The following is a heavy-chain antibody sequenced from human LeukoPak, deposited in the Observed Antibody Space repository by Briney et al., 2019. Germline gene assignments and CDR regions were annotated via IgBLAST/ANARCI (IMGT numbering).Heavy chain of an antibody. CDR1: GFTFNSHG. Sequence: PGGSLRLSCGASGFTFNSHGMTWIRQAPGKGPEWVSGISGGSDKIYYADSVRGRFTISRDNSKNTLYLQMNSLRDEDTAVYYCAKRDYYYYMDVWGKGTTVTVSS. CDR3: AKRDYYYYMDV. J-gene: IGHJ6*03. CDR2: ISGGSDKI. V-gene: IGHV3-23*01.